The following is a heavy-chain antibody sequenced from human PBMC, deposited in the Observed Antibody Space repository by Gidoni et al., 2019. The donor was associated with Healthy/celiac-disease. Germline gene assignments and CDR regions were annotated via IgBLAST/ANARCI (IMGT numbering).Heavy chain of an antibody. CDR3: ARTPSWCSGGSCYPGGMDV. J-gene: IGHJ6*02. V-gene: IGHV4-34*01. CDR1: GGSVSGYY. D-gene: IGHD2-15*01. CDR2: INHSGST. Sequence: QVQLQQWGAGLLKPSETLSLTCAVYGGSVSGYYWSWIRQPQGKGLEWIGEINHSGSTNYNPSLKSRVTISVDTSKNQFSLKLSSVTAADTAVYYCARTPSWCSGGSCYPGGMDVWGQGTTVTVSS.